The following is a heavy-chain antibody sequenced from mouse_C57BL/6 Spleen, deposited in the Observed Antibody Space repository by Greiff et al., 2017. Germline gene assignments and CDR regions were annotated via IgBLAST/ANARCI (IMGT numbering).Heavy chain of an antibody. J-gene: IGHJ2*01. V-gene: IGHV1-50*01. CDR3: ARKGGYGNHDY. CDR1: GYTFTSYW. CDR2: IDPSASYP. Sequence: QVQLQQPGAELVKPGASVKLSCKASGYTFTSYWMQWVKQRPGQGLEWIGEIDPSASYPNYNQKFKGKATLTVATSSSTAYMQLSSLTSDDSAVYYLARKGGYGNHDYWGQGTTLTVSS. D-gene: IGHD2-1*01.